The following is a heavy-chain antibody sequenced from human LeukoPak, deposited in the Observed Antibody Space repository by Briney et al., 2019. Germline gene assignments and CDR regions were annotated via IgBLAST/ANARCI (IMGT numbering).Heavy chain of an antibody. J-gene: IGHJ3*02. Sequence: SETLSLTCTVSGYSISSGYYWSWIRQPPGKGLEWIGEINHSGSTNYNPSLKSRVTISVDTSKNQFSLKLSSVTAADTAVYYCARSDGYGLVGIWGQGTMVTVSS. D-gene: IGHD3-10*01. V-gene: IGHV4-38-2*02. CDR3: ARSDGYGLVGI. CDR2: INHSGST. CDR1: GYSISSGYY.